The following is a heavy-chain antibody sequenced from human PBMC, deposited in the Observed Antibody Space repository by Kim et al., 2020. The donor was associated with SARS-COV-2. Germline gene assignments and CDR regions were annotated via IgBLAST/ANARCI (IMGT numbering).Heavy chain of an antibody. D-gene: IGHD4-17*01. CDR2: IKSKTDGGTT. J-gene: IGHJ4*02. Sequence: GGSLRLSCAASGFTFSNAWISWVRQAPGKGLQWVGRIKSKTDGGTTDYAAPVKGRFTISRDDSKNTLYLQMNSLKTEDTAVYYCTTDPPTTVISYFDYWGQGTLVTVSS. CDR1: GFTFSNAW. CDR3: TTDPPTTVISYFDY. V-gene: IGHV3-15*01.